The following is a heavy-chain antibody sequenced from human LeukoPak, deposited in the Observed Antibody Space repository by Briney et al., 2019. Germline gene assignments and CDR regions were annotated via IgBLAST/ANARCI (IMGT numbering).Heavy chain of an antibody. D-gene: IGHD5-18*01. CDR2: IKQDGSEK. V-gene: IGHV3-7*01. J-gene: IGHJ5*02. CDR3: ARDSYSYGYDNWFDP. Sequence: GGSLRLSCAASGFTFSDYYMSWIRQAPGKGLEWVANIKQDGSEKYYVDSVKGRFTISRDNAKNSLYLQMNSLRAEDTAVYYCARDSYSYGYDNWFDPWGQGTLVTVSS. CDR1: GFTFSDYY.